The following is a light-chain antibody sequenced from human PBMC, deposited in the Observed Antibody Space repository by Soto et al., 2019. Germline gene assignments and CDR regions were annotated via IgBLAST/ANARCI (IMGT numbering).Light chain of an antibody. Sequence: EIVLTQSPGTLSLSPGARATLSCRASQSVSSSYLAWYQQKPGQAPRLLIYGASGRATGIPDRFGGSGSGTDFTLTISRLEPEDFAVYYCQHYGDSRTFGQGTKVDIK. CDR3: QHYGDSRT. V-gene: IGKV3-20*01. J-gene: IGKJ1*01. CDR1: QSVSSSY. CDR2: GAS.